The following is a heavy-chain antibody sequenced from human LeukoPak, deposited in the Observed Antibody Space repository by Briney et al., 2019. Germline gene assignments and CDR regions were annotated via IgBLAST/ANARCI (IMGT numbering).Heavy chain of an antibody. CDR2: INHSGST. CDR3: ARGHKQWLLVIPFDY. CDR1: GGTFSGYY. Sequence: SETLSLTCAVYGGTFSGYYWSWIRQPPGKGLEWIGEINHSGSTNYNPSLKSRVTISVDTSKDQFSLKLSSVTAADTAVYYYARGHKQWLLVIPFDYWGQGTLVTVSS. D-gene: IGHD6-19*01. V-gene: IGHV4-34*01. J-gene: IGHJ4*02.